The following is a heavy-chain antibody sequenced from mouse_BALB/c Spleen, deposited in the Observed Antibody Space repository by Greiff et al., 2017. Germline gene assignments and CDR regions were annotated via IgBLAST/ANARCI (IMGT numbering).Heavy chain of an antibody. J-gene: IGHJ1*01. V-gene: IGHV1-5*01. D-gene: IGHD2-4*01. Sequence: VHVKQSGTVLARPGASVKMSCKASGYTFTSYWMHWVKQRPGQGLEWIGAIYPGNSDTSYNQKFKGKAKLTAVTSTSTAYMELSSLTNEDSAVYYCTRPLYYDYAHFDVWGAGTTVTVSS. CDR2: IYPGNSDT. CDR1: GYTFTSYW. CDR3: TRPLYYDYAHFDV.